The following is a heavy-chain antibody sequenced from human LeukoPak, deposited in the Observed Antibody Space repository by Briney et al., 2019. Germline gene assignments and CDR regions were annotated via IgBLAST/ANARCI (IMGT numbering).Heavy chain of an antibody. CDR1: GFTFSSYG. J-gene: IGHJ4*02. V-gene: IGHV3-30*02. D-gene: IGHD3-22*01. Sequence: PGGSLRLSCAASGFTFSSYGMHWVRQAPGKGLEWVAFIRYDGSSKYYADSVKGRFTISRDNSKNTLYLQMNSLRAEDTAVYYCAKDYSAYYDSSGYSPHFDYWGQGTLVTVSS. CDR2: IRYDGSSK. CDR3: AKDYSAYYDSSGYSPHFDY.